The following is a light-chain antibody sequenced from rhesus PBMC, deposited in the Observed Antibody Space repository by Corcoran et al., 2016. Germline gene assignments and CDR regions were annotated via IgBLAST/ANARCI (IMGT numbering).Light chain of an antibody. CDR3: QQHNSYTLT. CDR1: QGISSY. J-gene: IGKJ4*01. Sequence: DIQMTQSPSSLSASVGDTVTITCRASQGISSYLAWYQQKPGKAPKLLIYKASTLQSGVPSRFSGIGSGTDFTLPIRSLQPEDFATYYCQQHNSYTLTFGGGTKVEIK. V-gene: IGKV1-25*01. CDR2: KAS.